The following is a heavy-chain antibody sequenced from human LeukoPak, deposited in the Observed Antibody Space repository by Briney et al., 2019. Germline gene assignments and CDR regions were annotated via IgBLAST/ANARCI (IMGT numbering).Heavy chain of an antibody. CDR2: FSGSGAST. V-gene: IGHV3-23*01. J-gene: IGHJ3*02. CDR1: GFTFSNYG. CDR3: AKLRWSSSGAFDI. Sequence: PGGSLRLSCAASGFTFSNYGMNWVRQAPGKGLEWVSVFSGSGASTHYADSVKGRFTISRDNSKNTLYPQMNSLRAEDTAVYYCAKLRWSSSGAFDIWGQGTMVTVSS. D-gene: IGHD4-23*01.